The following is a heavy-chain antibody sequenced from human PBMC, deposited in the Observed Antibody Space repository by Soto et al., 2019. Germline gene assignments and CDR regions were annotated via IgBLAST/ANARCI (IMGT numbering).Heavy chain of an antibody. CDR2: IIPIFGTA. Sequence: SVKFSCKASGGTFSSYAISWVRQAPGQGLEWMGGIIPIFGTANYAQKFQGRVTITADKSTSTAYMELSSLRSEDTAVYYCAKTAGDYTKTMRPYYYGMDVWGQGTTVTVSS. CDR3: AKTAGDYTKTMRPYYYGMDV. D-gene: IGHD4-4*01. CDR1: GGTFSSYA. J-gene: IGHJ6*02. V-gene: IGHV1-69*06.